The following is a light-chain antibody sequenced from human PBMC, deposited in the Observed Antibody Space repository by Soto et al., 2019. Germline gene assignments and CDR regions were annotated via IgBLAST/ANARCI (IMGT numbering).Light chain of an antibody. CDR3: SSHTSSSTLV. CDR1: SSDVGDYNF. J-gene: IGLJ3*02. Sequence: QSALTQPASVSGSPGQSITISCTGTSSDVGDYNFVSWYQQHPGKAPKLMIYEVSNRPSGVSNRFSGSKSGNTASLTISGVQAEDEADYYCSSHTSSSTLVFGGGTKLTVL. CDR2: EVS. V-gene: IGLV2-14*01.